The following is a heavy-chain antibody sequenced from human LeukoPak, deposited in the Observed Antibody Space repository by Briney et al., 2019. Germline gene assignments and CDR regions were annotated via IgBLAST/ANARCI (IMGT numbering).Heavy chain of an antibody. CDR3: ARQHGSGSYYSRAIDY. CDR2: NYPGDSDT. V-gene: IGHV5-51*01. J-gene: IGHJ4*02. Sequence: GESLKISFEASGXSFTTYWIGWVRQMPGKGLEWMGINYPGDSDTRYSPSCQGQVTISADKSINTAYLQWSSLKASDTAMYYCARQHGSGSYYSRAIDYWGQGTLVTVSS. D-gene: IGHD3-10*01. CDR1: GXSFTTYW.